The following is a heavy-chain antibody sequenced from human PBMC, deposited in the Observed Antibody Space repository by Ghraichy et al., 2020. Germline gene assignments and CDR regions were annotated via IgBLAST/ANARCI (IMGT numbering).Heavy chain of an antibody. J-gene: IGHJ4*02. V-gene: IGHV3-23*01. CDR1: GLIFSSYA. CDR2: IAGSGRNT. D-gene: IGHD2-15*01. CDR3: AKEDAVSAVPDY. Sequence: GGSLRLSCAASGLIFSSYAMTWVRQAPGKGLEWVSAIAGSGRNTYYADFAEGRFTISRDNSRNTLYLQMNSLRAEDTAVYYCAKEDAVSAVPDYWGQGTLVTVSS.